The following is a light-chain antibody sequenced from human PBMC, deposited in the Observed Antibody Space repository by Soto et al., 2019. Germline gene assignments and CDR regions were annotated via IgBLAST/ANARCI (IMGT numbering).Light chain of an antibody. Sequence: PVERATVSCRASQTISRNYLAWYQKKPGQAPRLLIYGASTRATGIPDRFTGSGSGTDFTLTIARLEPEDFAVYYCQQYGGPVPWTFGQGTKVDIK. J-gene: IGKJ1*01. CDR2: GAS. V-gene: IGKV3-20*01. CDR1: QTISRNY. CDR3: QQYGGPVPWT.